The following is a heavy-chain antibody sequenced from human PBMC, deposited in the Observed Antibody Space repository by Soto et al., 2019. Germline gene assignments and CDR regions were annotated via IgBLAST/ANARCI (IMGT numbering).Heavy chain of an antibody. CDR3: ARVAY. Sequence: GGSLRLSCTASGFTFSRYSMNWVRQAPGKGLEWVASISSASNDITYADSVKGRFIISRDNAKNSLFLQMNDLRPEDTALYYCARVAYWGQGT. J-gene: IGHJ4*02. V-gene: IGHV3-21*06. CDR2: ISSASNDI. CDR1: GFTFSRYS.